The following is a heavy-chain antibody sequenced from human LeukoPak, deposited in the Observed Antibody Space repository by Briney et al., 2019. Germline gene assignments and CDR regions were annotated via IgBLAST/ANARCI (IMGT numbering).Heavy chain of an antibody. D-gene: IGHD3-9*01. CDR3: TRATQGHYDILTGFAGPDY. V-gene: IGHV3-49*03. CDR2: IRSKAYGGTT. CDR1: GFTFGDYA. Sequence: PGGSLRLSCTASGFTFGDYAMSWFRQAPGKGLEWVGFIRSKAYGGTTEYAASVKGRFTISRDDSKSIAYLQINSLKTEDTAVYYCTRATQGHYDILTGFAGPDYWGQGTLVTVSS. J-gene: IGHJ4*02.